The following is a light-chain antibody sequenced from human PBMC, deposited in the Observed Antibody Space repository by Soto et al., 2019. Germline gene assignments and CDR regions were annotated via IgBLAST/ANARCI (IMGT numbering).Light chain of an antibody. Sequence: EIVLTQSPATLSLSPGDRATLSCSATEILGWYLAWYQQRPGQSPRLLIYDASNRATGVPARFSGSGSGTDFTLTIDSLEPEDFAVYYCQQRGNWPPTFGGGTKVEI. CDR2: DAS. CDR3: QQRGNWPPT. V-gene: IGKV3-11*01. CDR1: EILGWY. J-gene: IGKJ4*01.